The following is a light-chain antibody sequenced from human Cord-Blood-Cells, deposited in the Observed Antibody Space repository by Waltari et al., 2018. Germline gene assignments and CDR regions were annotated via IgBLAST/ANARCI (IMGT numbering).Light chain of an antibody. CDR1: SSDVGSYNL. CDR2: EGS. CDR3: CSYAGSSTWV. Sequence: QPASVSGSPGQSITISCTGTSSDVGSYNLVSWYQQHPGKAPKLMIYEGSKRPSGVSNRFSGSKSGNTASLTISGLQAEDEAEYYCCSYAGSSTWVFGGGTKLTVL. V-gene: IGLV2-23*01. J-gene: IGLJ3*02.